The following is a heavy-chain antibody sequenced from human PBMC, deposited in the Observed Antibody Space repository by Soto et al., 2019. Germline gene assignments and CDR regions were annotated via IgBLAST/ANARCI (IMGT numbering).Heavy chain of an antibody. CDR1: GYSFTSYW. V-gene: IGHV5-51*01. D-gene: IGHD5-12*01. J-gene: IGHJ3*02. CDR3: ARHVEMATITRNAFDI. CDR2: IYPGDSDT. Sequence: PGESLKISCKGSGYSFTSYWIGWVRQMPGKGLEWMGIIYPGDSDTRYSPSFQGQVTISADKSISTAYLQWSSLKASDTAMYYCARHVEMATITRNAFDIWGQGTMVTVSS.